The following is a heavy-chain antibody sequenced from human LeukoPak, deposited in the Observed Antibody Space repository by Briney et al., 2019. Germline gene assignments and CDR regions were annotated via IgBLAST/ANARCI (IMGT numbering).Heavy chain of an antibody. CDR2: INPNSGGT. D-gene: IGHD6-19*01. V-gene: IGHV1-2*02. Sequence: ASVTVSCKASGYTFTGYYMHWVRQAPGQGLEWMGWINPNSGGTNFAQKFQGRVTMTRDTSISTAYMELSRLRSDDTAVYYCAREKRVAGSRGGFDPWGRGTLVTVSS. J-gene: IGHJ5*02. CDR1: GYTFTGYY. CDR3: AREKRVAGSRGGFDP.